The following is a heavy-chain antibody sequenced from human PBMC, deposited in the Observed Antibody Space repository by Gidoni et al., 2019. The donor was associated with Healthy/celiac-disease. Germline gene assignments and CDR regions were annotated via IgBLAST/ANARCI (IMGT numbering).Heavy chain of an antibody. CDR1: GGSISSGGYY. D-gene: IGHD6-13*01. CDR3: ARAAEAPAADDGPYFDY. CDR2: IYYSGST. J-gene: IGHJ4*02. V-gene: IGHV4-31*03. Sequence: QVQLQESGPGLVKPSQTLSLTCTVSGGSISSGGYYWSWIRQHPGKGLEWIGYIYYSGSTYYNPSLKSRVTISVDTSKNQFSLKLSSVTAADTAVYYCARAAEAPAADDGPYFDYWGQGTLVTVSS.